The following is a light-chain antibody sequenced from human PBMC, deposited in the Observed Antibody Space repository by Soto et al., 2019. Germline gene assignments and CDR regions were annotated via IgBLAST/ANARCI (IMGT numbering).Light chain of an antibody. CDR1: SSDVGGYNY. CDR2: DVT. Sequence: QSALTQPHSVSGSPGQSVTISCTGTSSDVGGYNYVSWYQQHPGKAPKLMIYDVTKRPSGVPDRFSGSKSGNTASLTISGLQADDEADYYCCSYAGSVTYVFGSGTKLTVL. J-gene: IGLJ1*01. CDR3: CSYAGSVTYV. V-gene: IGLV2-11*01.